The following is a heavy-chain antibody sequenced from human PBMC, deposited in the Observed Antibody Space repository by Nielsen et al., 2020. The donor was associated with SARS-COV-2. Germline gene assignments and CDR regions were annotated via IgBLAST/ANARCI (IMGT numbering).Heavy chain of an antibody. CDR2: IKQDGSEK. V-gene: IGHV3-7*01. CDR3: ARGPVGYCSTTSCSWDY. CDR1: GFTFSSYW. D-gene: IGHD2-2*01. Sequence: GESLKISCAASGFTFSSYWMSWVRQGPGKGLEWVANIKQDGSEKYYVDSVKGRFTISRDNVENSLHLQMNSLRAEDTAVYYCARGPVGYCSTTSCSWDYWGQGTLVTVSS. J-gene: IGHJ4*02.